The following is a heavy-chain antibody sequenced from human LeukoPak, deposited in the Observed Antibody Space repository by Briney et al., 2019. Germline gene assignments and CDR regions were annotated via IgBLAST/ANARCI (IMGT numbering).Heavy chain of an antibody. CDR3: ARNGVDFWSGYTGWFDP. J-gene: IGHJ5*02. D-gene: IGHD3-3*01. V-gene: IGHV4-61*02. CDR1: GGSISSGSYY. Sequence: KPSETLSLTCTVSGGSISSGSYYWSWIRQPAGKGLEWIGRIYTSGSTNYNPSLKSRVTISVDTSKNQFSLKLSSVTAADTAVYYCARNGVDFWSGYTGWFDPWGQGTLVTVSS. CDR2: IYTSGST.